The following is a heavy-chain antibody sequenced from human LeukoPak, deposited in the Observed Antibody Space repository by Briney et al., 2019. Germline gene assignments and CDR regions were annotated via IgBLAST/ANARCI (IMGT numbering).Heavy chain of an antibody. Sequence: GESLKISCKTSGYSFTSYWIGWVRQMPGKSLEWTGIIYPSDSDTRYSPSFQGQVTISANRSITTAYLQWSSLKASDTAIYYCARRLKISQGGTTDYWGQGTLVTVSS. CDR1: GYSFTSYW. D-gene: IGHD1-1*01. CDR2: IYPSDSDT. J-gene: IGHJ4*02. V-gene: IGHV5-51*01. CDR3: ARRLKISQGGTTDY.